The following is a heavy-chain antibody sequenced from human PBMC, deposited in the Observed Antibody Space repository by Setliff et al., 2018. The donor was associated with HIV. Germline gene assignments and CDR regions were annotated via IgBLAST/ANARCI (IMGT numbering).Heavy chain of an antibody. Sequence: SETLSLTCTVSGGSISSGGYYWSWIRQPAGKRLEWLGSIYSSGSTSYNPSLSSRLTISVDTSKSHVSLRLSSVTAADTGVYYCARHRDPPGTRWIFYYYYMDLWGGGTTVTVSS. D-gene: IGHD5-12*01. CDR1: GGSISSGGYY. V-gene: IGHV4-39*01. CDR3: ARHRDPPGTRWIFYYYYMDL. CDR2: IYSSGST. J-gene: IGHJ6*03.